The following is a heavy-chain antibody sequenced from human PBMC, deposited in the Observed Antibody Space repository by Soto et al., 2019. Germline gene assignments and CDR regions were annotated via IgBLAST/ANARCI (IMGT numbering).Heavy chain of an antibody. CDR3: ASSAGHPGDFFYYNGMDV. Sequence: SETLSLTCVVSGGSITSYHWSWIRQFPGKGLEWIAYTAYTGNTNYNPSLKSRVTISMDTSKNQVSLKLNSVTAADTAVYYCASSAGHPGDFFYYNGMDVWGQGTTVTVSS. CDR1: GGSITSYH. J-gene: IGHJ6*02. CDR2: TAYTGNT. D-gene: IGHD3-10*01. V-gene: IGHV4-59*01.